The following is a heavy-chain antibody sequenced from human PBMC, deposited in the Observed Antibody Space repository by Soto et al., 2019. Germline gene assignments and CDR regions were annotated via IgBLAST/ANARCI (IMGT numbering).Heavy chain of an antibody. CDR2: MNPNSGNT. CDR3: AVYYYDSSGYERSDY. V-gene: IGHV1-8*01. CDR1: GYTFTSYD. D-gene: IGHD3-22*01. Sequence: GASVKVSCKASGYTFTSYDINWVRQATGQGLEWMGWMNPNSGNTGYAQKFQGRVTMTRNTSISTAYMELSSLRSEDTAVYYCAVYYYDSSGYERSDYWGQGTLVTVSS. J-gene: IGHJ4*02.